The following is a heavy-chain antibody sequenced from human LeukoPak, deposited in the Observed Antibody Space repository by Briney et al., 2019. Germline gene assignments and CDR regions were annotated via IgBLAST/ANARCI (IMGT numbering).Heavy chain of an antibody. CDR1: GFTFSSSW. D-gene: IGHD2-2*01. CDR3: AIDLFSCSSTNCYVY. V-gene: IGHV3-7*01. J-gene: IGHJ4*02. Sequence: GGSLRLSCAAAGFTFSSSWMSWVRQAPGEGLEWVANIIQDGSAQYYVDSVKGRFTISRDNADNSLYLQMNSLRAEDTAVYYCAIDLFSCSSTNCYVYWGRAILVTVSS. CDR2: IIQDGSAQ.